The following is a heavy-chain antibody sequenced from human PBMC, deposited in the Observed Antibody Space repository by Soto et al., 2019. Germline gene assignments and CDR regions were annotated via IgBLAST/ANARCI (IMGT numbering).Heavy chain of an antibody. D-gene: IGHD6-19*01. CDR3: ARTAEAGTSLDY. CDR2: INPNSGGT. V-gene: IGHV1-2*04. Sequence: ASVKVSCKASGYTFTVYYMHWVRQAPGQGPDWMGWINPNSGGTNYAPKFQGWVTTARDPSISTACRELSSLRPTDTAVDYCARTAEAGTSLDYRGQGTLVTVSA. CDR1: GYTFTVYY. J-gene: IGHJ4*02.